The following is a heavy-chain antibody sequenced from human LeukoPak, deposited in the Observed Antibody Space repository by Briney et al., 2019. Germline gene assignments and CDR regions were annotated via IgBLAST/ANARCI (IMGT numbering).Heavy chain of an antibody. Sequence: PGGSLRLSCAASGFTFSNYGMHWVRQAPGKGLEWVAVISYDGSDKYYADSVKGRFTISRDNSKNTLYLQMNSLRTEDTAVYYCAKDRDTVIIPAAFGYWGQGTPVTVSS. V-gene: IGHV3-30*18. CDR2: ISYDGSDK. CDR3: AKDRDTVIIPAAFGY. D-gene: IGHD2-2*01. J-gene: IGHJ4*02. CDR1: GFTFSNYG.